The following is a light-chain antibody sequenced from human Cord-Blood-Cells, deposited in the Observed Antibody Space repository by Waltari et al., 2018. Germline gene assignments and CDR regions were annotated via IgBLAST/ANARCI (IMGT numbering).Light chain of an antibody. Sequence: AIQLTQSPSSLSASVGDRVTITFRASQGISSVLAWYQQKPGKAPKLLIYDASSLESGVPSRFSGSGSGTDFTLTISSLQPEDFATYYCQQFNSYLYTFGQGTKLEIK. CDR2: DAS. CDR3: QQFNSYLYT. V-gene: IGKV1-13*02. J-gene: IGKJ2*01. CDR1: QGISSV.